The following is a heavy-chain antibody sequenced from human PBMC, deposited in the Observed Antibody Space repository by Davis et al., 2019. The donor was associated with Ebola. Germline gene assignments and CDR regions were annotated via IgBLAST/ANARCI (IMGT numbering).Heavy chain of an antibody. CDR3: AKGRGHPFSAYYFDY. V-gene: IGHV3-23*01. J-gene: IGHJ4*02. CDR1: GFTFNIYA. CDR2: IGSGGTT. D-gene: IGHD3-10*01. Sequence: GESLKISCAASGFTFNIYAMTWVRQAPGKGLAWVSNIGSGGTTYYADSVKGRFTISRDNSKNTLYLQMNSLSAEDTAVYYCAKGRGHPFSAYYFDYWGQGTLVTVSS.